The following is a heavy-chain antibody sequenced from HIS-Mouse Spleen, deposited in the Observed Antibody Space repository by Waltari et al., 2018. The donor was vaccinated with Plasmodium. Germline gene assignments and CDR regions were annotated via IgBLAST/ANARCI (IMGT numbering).Heavy chain of an antibody. CDR2: INHSGST. CDR3: ARAPIRDAFDI. Sequence: VYGGSFSGYYWSWIRQPPGKGLEWIGEINHSGSTNYNPSLKSRVTISVDTSKKQFSLKLSSVTAADTAVYYCARAPIRDAFDIWGQGTMVTVSS. J-gene: IGHJ3*02. D-gene: IGHD3-9*01. CDR1: GGSFSGYY. V-gene: IGHV4-34*01.